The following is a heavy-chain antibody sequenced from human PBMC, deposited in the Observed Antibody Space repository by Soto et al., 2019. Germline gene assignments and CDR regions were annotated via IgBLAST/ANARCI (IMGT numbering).Heavy chain of an antibody. Sequence: QLQLQESGPGLVKPSETLSLTCTVSGGSISSSSYYWGWMRQPPGKGLEWIGSIYYSGSTYYNPSLKSRVTISVDTSKNQSSLKLTSVTAADTAIYYCARFKPGNGWSHYYGMDVWGQGTAVTVSS. CDR2: IYYSGST. CDR1: GGSISSSSYY. V-gene: IGHV4-39*01. CDR3: ARFKPGNGWSHYYGMDV. J-gene: IGHJ6*01. D-gene: IGHD6-19*01.